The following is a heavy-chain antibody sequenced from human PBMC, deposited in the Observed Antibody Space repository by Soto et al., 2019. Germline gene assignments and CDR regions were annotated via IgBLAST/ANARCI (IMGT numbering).Heavy chain of an antibody. CDR1: GFSLSTSGVG. Sequence: QITLKESGPTLVQPTQTLTLTCTFSGFSLSTSGVGVGWIRQPPGKALEWLVLIYWDDDKRYSPSLKSRLTITKATSQNQVVLTMTYMDPLDTATYYCARGVRYCTRTSCPNCCDPWGQGTLVTVSS. J-gene: IGHJ5*02. V-gene: IGHV2-5*02. D-gene: IGHD2-2*01. CDR2: IYWDDDK. CDR3: ARGVRYCTRTSCPNCCDP.